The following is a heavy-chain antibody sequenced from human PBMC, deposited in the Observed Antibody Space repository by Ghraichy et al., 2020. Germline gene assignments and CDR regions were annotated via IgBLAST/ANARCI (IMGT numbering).Heavy chain of an antibody. D-gene: IGHD6-6*01. CDR2: INHSGST. Sequence: SETLSLTCAVYGGSFSGYYWSWIRQPPGKGLEWIGEINHSGSTNYNSSLKSRVTISVDTSKNQFSLKLSSVTAADTAVYYCARCQYSSSSVGMDVWGQGTTVTVSS. CDR3: ARCQYSSSSVGMDV. J-gene: IGHJ6*02. CDR1: GGSFSGYY. V-gene: IGHV4-34*01.